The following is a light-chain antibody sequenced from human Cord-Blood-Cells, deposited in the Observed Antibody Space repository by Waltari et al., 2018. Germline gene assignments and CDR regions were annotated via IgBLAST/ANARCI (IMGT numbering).Light chain of an antibody. CDR1: SLRSYY. CDR3: NSRDSSGNHVV. Sequence: SSELTQDPAVSVALGQTVRITCQGDSLRSYYASRYQLKPGKAPVLVIYGKNKRPSGIPDRFSGSSSGNTASLTITGAQAEDEADYYCNSRDSSGNHVVFGGGTKLTVL. V-gene: IGLV3-19*01. J-gene: IGLJ2*01. CDR2: GKN.